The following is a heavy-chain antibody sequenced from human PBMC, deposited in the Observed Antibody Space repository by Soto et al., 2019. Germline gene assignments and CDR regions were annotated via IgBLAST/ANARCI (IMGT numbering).Heavy chain of an antibody. Sequence: QLQLQESGPGLVKPSETLSLTCTVSGGSISSSSYYWGWIRQPPGKGLEWIGSIYYSGSTYYNPSLKSRVTISVDTSKNQFSLKLSSVTAADTAVYYCARKEYSSRSPFDYWGQGTLVTVSS. CDR3: ARKEYSSRSPFDY. V-gene: IGHV4-39*01. CDR1: GGSISSSSYY. D-gene: IGHD6-13*01. CDR2: IYYSGST. J-gene: IGHJ4*02.